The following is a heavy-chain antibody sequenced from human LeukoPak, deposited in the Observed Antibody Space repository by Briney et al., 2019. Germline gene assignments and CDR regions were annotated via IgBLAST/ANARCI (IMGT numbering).Heavy chain of an antibody. CDR3: ARFWHCGFSTCWAVNGFDY. Sequence: ASVKVSCKAAGYSFIGNFIPWVRHAPGQGLEWMGGIDSKCGETHYAQKFQGRFAMTKDTSIKTAYMELSSLRSDDTAIYYCARFWHCGFSTCWAVNGFDYWGQGTEVTVSP. CDR2: IDSKCGET. J-gene: IGHJ3*01. D-gene: IGHD2-21*01. V-gene: IGHV1-2*02. CDR1: GYSFIGNF.